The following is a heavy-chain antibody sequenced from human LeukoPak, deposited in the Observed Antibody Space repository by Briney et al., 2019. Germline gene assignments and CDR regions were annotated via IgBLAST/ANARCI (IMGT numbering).Heavy chain of an antibody. CDR3: ARPLGYCSRTSCYDAFDI. V-gene: IGHV5-51*01. J-gene: IGHJ3*02. CDR2: TYPGDSDT. D-gene: IGHD2-2*01. CDR1: GYSFTTYW. Sequence: GESLKISCKASGYSFTTYWIAWVRQMPGKGLEWMGITYPGDSDTRYNPSFQGQITISAEKSISTAYLQWNSLKASDTAMYYCARPLGYCSRTSCYDAFDIWGQGTMVTVFS.